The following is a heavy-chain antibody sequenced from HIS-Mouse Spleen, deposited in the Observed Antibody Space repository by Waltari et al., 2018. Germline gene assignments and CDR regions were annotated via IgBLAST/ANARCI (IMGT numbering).Heavy chain of an antibody. CDR2: IIPIFGTA. V-gene: IGHV1-69*01. CDR3: ARSAGMVRGVTYLDY. J-gene: IGHJ4*02. Sequence: QVQLVQSGAEVKKPGSSVKVACKASGGTFSSYPISWVGQAPGQGLEWMGGIIPIFGTANYAQKFQGRVTITADESTSTAYMELSSLRSEDTAVYYCARSAGMVRGVTYLDYWGQGTLVTVSS. CDR1: GGTFSSYP. D-gene: IGHD3-10*01.